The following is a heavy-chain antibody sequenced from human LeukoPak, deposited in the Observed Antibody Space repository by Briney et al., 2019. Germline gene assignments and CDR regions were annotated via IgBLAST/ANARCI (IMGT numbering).Heavy chain of an antibody. CDR3: ARERWRSGSYHDAFDV. CDR2: IRDKANSYTT. D-gene: IGHD1-26*01. J-gene: IGHJ3*01. CDR1: GFTFSDHY. Sequence: GGSLRLSCAASGFTFSDHYMQWVRRAPEKGLEWVGRIRDKANSYTTEYASSVKGRFTISRDDSKSSMYLQMNSLKTEDTAVYYCARERWRSGSYHDAFDVWGQGTMVTVSS. V-gene: IGHV3-72*01.